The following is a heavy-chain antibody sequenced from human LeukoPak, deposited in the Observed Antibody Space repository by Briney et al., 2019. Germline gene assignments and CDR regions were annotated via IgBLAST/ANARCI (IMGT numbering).Heavy chain of an antibody. J-gene: IGHJ3*02. V-gene: IGHV1-8*03. CDR2: MNPNSGNT. CDR1: RYTFTSYD. Sequence: ASVKVSCKAARYTFTSYDINWVRQATGQGLEWMGWMNPNSGNTGYAQKFQGRVTITRNTSICTAYMELSSLRSEDTAVYYCARGYYGGKDAFDIWGQGTMVTVSS. D-gene: IGHD4-23*01. CDR3: ARGYYGGKDAFDI.